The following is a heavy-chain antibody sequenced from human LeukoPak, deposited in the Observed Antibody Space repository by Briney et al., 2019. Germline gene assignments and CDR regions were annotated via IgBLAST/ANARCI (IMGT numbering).Heavy chain of an antibody. CDR1: GDSLTSGSRY. CDR2: FYSSTRT. J-gene: IGHJ6*04. D-gene: IGHD4-17*01. Sequence: SETLSLTCTVSGDSLTSGSRYWSWIRQPAGKGLEWIGHFYSSTRTTYNPSLESRVTISGDTAKNQFSLKLDPVTAADTAVYFCARCMSELDYGDYAYYYHMDVWGKGTTVTVSS. V-gene: IGHV4-61*09. CDR3: ARCMSELDYGDYAYYYHMDV.